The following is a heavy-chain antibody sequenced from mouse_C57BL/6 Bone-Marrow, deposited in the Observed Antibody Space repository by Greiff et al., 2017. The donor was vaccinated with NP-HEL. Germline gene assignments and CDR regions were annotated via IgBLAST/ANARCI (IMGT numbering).Heavy chain of an antibody. J-gene: IGHJ2*01. CDR1: GYTFTSYW. CDR3: ARCDYDGGYYFDY. V-gene: IGHV1-69*01. CDR2: IDPSDSYT. D-gene: IGHD2-4*01. Sequence: VQLKQPGAELVMPGASVKLSCKASGYTFTSYWMHWVKQRPGQGLEWIGEIDPSDSYTNYNQKFKGKSTLTVDKSSSTAYMQLSSLTSEDSAVYYCARCDYDGGYYFDYWGQGTTLTVSS.